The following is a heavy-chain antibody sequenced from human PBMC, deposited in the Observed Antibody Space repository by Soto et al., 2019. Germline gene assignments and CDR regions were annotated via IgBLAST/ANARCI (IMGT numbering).Heavy chain of an antibody. Sequence: PSETLSLTCTVSGGSISSGGYYWSWIRQHPGKGLEWIGYIYYSGSTYYNPSLKSRVTISVDTSKNQFSLKLSSVTAADTAVYYCARDRSIAARGVFDYWGQGTLVTVSS. V-gene: IGHV4-31*03. J-gene: IGHJ4*02. CDR2: IYYSGST. CDR3: ARDRSIAARGVFDY. D-gene: IGHD6-6*01. CDR1: GGSISSGGYY.